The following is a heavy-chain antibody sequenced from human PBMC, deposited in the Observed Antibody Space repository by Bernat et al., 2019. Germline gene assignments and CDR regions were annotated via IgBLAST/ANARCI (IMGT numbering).Heavy chain of an antibody. Sequence: QVQLVESGGGVVQPGRSLRLSCAASGFTFSSYAMHWVRQAPGKGLEWVAVISYDGSNKYYADSVKGRFTISRDNSKNTLYLQMNSLRAEDTAVYYCARVASSGPSYYYYGMDVWGQGTTVTVSS. CDR1: GFTFSSYA. D-gene: IGHD3-10*01. CDR2: ISYDGSNK. J-gene: IGHJ6*02. CDR3: ARVASSGPSYYYYGMDV. V-gene: IGHV3-30-3*01.